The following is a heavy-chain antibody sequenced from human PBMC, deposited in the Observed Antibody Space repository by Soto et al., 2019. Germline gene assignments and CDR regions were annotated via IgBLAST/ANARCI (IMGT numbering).Heavy chain of an antibody. D-gene: IGHD4-17*01. CDR3: ARDHGDYGWEFDS. CDR2: IYYSGST. J-gene: IGHJ4*02. Sequence: SETLSLTCTVSGCSISSGGYYWNWIRQHPGKGLEWIGYIYYSGSTYYNPSLKSRVTISVDTSKNQFSLKLSPVTAADTAVYYCARDHGDYGWEFDSWGQGTLVTVSS. CDR1: GCSISSGGYY. V-gene: IGHV4-31*03.